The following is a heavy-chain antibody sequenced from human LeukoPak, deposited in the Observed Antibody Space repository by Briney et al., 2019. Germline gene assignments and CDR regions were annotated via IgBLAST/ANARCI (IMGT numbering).Heavy chain of an antibody. D-gene: IGHD2-21*02. CDR3: ARDTAGHLYH. Sequence: GASVKVSCKASGYTFTSYYITWVRQAPGQGLEWMGWISAYNGNSNYAPRFQGRVTMTADTSTGTAFMELRSLRSDDTAVYYCARDTAGHLYHWGQGTLVTVS. J-gene: IGHJ5*02. CDR1: GYTFTSYY. CDR2: ISAYNGNS. V-gene: IGHV1-18*01.